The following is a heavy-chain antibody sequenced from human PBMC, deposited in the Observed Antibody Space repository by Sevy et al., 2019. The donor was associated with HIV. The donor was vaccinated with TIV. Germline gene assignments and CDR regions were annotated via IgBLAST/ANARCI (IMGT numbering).Heavy chain of an antibody. D-gene: IGHD3-22*01. J-gene: IGHJ4*02. V-gene: IGHV4-59*01. CDR1: GGSISSYY. CDR2: IYYSGST. CDR3: ARSGPGSRPTYYYDSSGFYN. Sequence: SETLSLTCTVSGGSISSYYWSWIRQPPGKGLEWIGYIYYSGSTNYNPSLKSRVTISVDTSKNQFSLKLSSVTAADTAVYYCARSGPGSRPTYYYDSSGFYNWGQGTLVTVSS.